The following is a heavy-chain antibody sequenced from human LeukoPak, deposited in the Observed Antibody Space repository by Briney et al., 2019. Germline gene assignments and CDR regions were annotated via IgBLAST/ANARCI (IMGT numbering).Heavy chain of an antibody. CDR3: ARRGYSSGWYYFDY. CDR1: GGSISNYY. Sequence: SETLSLTCTVSGGSISNYYWNWIRQPPGKGLVFIGYIYYSGSTTYNPSLKSRVTISVDTSKNQFSLKLISVTAADTAVYYCARRGYSSGWYYFDYSGQGTLVTVSS. CDR2: IYYSGST. V-gene: IGHV4-59*08. D-gene: IGHD6-19*01. J-gene: IGHJ4*02.